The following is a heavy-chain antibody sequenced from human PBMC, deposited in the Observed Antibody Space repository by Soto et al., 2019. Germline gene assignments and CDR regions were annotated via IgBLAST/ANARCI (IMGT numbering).Heavy chain of an antibody. J-gene: IGHJ6*02. Sequence: EVQLLESGGGLVQPGGSPRLSCTAPGVPFSNYAMSWVRQAPGKGLEWVSTVSGSGGSTYYAGFVMGRFTISRDNSKSTIYLEMNSLRAKDTAVYYCAKGRITLAGYGMDVWGQGTTVTVSS. D-gene: IGHD1-20*01. CDR2: VSGSGGST. CDR3: AKGRITLAGYGMDV. V-gene: IGHV3-23*01. CDR1: GVPFSNYA.